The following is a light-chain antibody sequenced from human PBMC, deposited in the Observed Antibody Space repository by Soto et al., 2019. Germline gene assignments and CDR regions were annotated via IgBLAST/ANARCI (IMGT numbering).Light chain of an antibody. CDR1: RSNIGANYD. Sequence: QSVLTQPPSVSGAPGQRVNISRTGTRSNIGANYDVHWYQQLPGTAPKLLLSGNSDRPSEVPDRFSVSKSGTSASLAITGLQPEDEADYYCQSYDSGLSGRVFGGGTKRTVL. CDR3: QSYDSGLSGRV. J-gene: IGLJ2*01. CDR2: GNS. V-gene: IGLV1-40*01.